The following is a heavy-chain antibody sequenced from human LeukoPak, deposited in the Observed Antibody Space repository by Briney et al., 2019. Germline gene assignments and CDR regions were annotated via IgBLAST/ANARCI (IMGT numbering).Heavy chain of an antibody. Sequence: GGSLRLSCTASGFTFADYAMAWFRQAPGKGLQWVGYMKSKADGGTTQYAASVRGRFTISRDDSKSIAYLQMNSLRAEDTAVYYCAKGGGHLLGGGFDYWGQGTLVTVSS. CDR1: GFTFADYA. CDR3: AKGGGHLLGGGFDY. J-gene: IGHJ4*02. CDR2: MKSKADGGTT. D-gene: IGHD3-10*01. V-gene: IGHV3-49*03.